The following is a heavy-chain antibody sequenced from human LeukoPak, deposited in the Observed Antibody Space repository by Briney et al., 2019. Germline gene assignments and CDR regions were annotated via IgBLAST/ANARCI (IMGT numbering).Heavy chain of an antibody. CDR3: AKDRARGSSLIEYFQH. CDR1: GFTFSSYS. CDR2: ISGSGGST. D-gene: IGHD6-13*01. V-gene: IGHV3-23*01. J-gene: IGHJ1*01. Sequence: GGSLRLSCAASGFTFSSYSMNWVRQAPGKGLEWVSAISGSGGSTYYADSVKGRFTISRDNSKNTLYLQMNSLRAEDTAVYYCAKDRARGSSLIEYFQHWGQGTLVTVSS.